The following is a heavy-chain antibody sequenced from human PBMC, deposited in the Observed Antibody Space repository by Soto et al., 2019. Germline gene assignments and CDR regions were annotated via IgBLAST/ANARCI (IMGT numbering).Heavy chain of an antibody. CDR1: GGSISSGGYS. Sequence: SETLSLTCAVSGGSISSGGYSWSWIRQPPGKGLEWIGYIYHSGSTYYNPSLKSRVTISVDRSKNQFSLKLSSVTAADTAVYYCARAMATKSYYGMDVWGQGTTVTVS. CDR3: ARAMATKSYYGMDV. V-gene: IGHV4-30-2*01. J-gene: IGHJ6*02. CDR2: IYHSGST. D-gene: IGHD5-18*01.